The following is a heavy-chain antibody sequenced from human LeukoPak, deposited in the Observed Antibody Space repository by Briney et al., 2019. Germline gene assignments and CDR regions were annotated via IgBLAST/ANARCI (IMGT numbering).Heavy chain of an antibody. D-gene: IGHD2-15*01. CDR2: ISSSGSTI. Sequence: MSGGSLRLSCAASGFTFSTYAMSWVRQAPGKGLEWVSYISSSGSTIYYADSVKGRFTISRDNAKNSLYLQMNSLRAEDTAVYYCASLIGWAFDIWGQGTMVTVSS. CDR3: ASLIGWAFDI. CDR1: GFTFSTYA. J-gene: IGHJ3*02. V-gene: IGHV3-11*04.